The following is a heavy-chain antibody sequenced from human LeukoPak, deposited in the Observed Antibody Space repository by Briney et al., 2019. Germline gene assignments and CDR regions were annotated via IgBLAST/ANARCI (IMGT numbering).Heavy chain of an antibody. Sequence: PSETLSLTCPVSAGPISSYYWSWIRQPPGKGLEWIGYIYYSRNTNYNPSLKSRATMSVDASKNQFSLKLSSVTAADTAGYYCASLYRPTISVAGADFWGQGALVTVSS. CDR3: ASLYRPTISVAGADF. CDR2: IYYSRNT. CDR1: AGPISSYY. J-gene: IGHJ4*02. V-gene: IGHV4-59*08. D-gene: IGHD6-19*01.